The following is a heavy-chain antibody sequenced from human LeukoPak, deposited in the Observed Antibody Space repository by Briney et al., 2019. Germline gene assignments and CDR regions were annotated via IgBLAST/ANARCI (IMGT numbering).Heavy chain of an antibody. Sequence: PSETLSLTCTVSGGSISSYYWSWIRQPPGKGLEWIGYIYYSGSTNYNPSLKSQVTISVDTSKNQFSLKLSSVTAADTAVYYCARSSGGSITMVRGVLNHAFDIWGQGTMVTVSS. CDR3: ARSSGGSITMVRGVLNHAFDI. V-gene: IGHV4-59*01. D-gene: IGHD3-10*01. CDR2: IYYSGST. CDR1: GGSISSYY. J-gene: IGHJ3*02.